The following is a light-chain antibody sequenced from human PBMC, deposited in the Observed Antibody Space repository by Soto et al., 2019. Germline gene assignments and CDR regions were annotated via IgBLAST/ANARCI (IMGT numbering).Light chain of an antibody. CDR3: QQRSTWPLFT. CDR1: QTVSRY. J-gene: IGKJ4*01. CDR2: DAS. V-gene: IGKV3-11*01. Sequence: VLTQSPATLSLSPGERATLSCRASQTVSRYLAWYQHKPGQAPRLLIHDASSRATGVPARFNGSGSGTYYTLTISSLAPEDFAIYYCQQRSTWPLFTFGGGTKVEI.